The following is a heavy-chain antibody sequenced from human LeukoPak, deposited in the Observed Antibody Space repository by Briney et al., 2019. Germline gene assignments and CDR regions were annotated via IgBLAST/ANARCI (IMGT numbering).Heavy chain of an antibody. CDR3: AKKRTYYFDY. V-gene: IGHV3-23*01. J-gene: IGHJ4*02. Sequence: GGSLRLSCAASGFTFSSYAMSWVRQAPGKGLEWVSAISGSGGSTYYADSVKGRFTISRGNSKNTLYLQMNSLRAEDTAVYHCAKKRTYYFDYWGQGTLVTVSS. CDR2: ISGSGGST. CDR1: GFTFSSYA.